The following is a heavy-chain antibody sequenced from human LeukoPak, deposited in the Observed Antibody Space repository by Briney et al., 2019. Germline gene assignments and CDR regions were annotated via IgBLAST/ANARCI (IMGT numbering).Heavy chain of an antibody. Sequence: GRSLRLSCEASGFSFSNYGMHWVRQAPGKGLEGVAVIWNDGSNRNYGDSVKGRFTVSRDNSKNTLYLQMNSLRAEDTAVYYCAKGLRHNWDYSVDYWGQGTLVTVS. CDR2: IWNDGSNR. CDR1: GFSFSNYG. V-gene: IGHV3-33*03. J-gene: IGHJ4*02. CDR3: AKGLRHNWDYSVDY. D-gene: IGHD1-7*01.